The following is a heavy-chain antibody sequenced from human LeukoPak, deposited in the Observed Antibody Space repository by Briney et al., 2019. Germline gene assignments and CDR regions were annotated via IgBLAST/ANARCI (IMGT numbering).Heavy chain of an antibody. CDR2: ISGSGTI. V-gene: IGHV4-4*07. D-gene: IGHD3-10*01. CDR3: ARDSGTTGEVKFDP. J-gene: IGHJ5*02. Sequence: SETLSLTCSVPGGSINSYWSWIRQPAGKGLEWIGRISGSGTITYNPALQSRLSISIDTSKNQFSLKLMSVTAADTAVYYCARDSGTTGEVKFDPWGQGTLVTVSS. CDR1: GGSINSY.